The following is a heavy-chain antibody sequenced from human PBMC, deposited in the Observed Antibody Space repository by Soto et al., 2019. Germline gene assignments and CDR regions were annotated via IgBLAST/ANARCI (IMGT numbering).Heavy chain of an antibody. Sequence: GASVKVSCKASGGTFSSYAISWVRQAPGQGLEWMGGIIPIFGTANYAQKFQGRVTITADESTSTAYMELSSLRSEDTAVYYCARRVTAMVKIYYGMDVWGQGTTVTVSS. D-gene: IGHD5-18*01. V-gene: IGHV1-69*13. CDR1: GGTFSSYA. CDR2: IIPIFGTA. J-gene: IGHJ6*02. CDR3: ARRVTAMVKIYYGMDV.